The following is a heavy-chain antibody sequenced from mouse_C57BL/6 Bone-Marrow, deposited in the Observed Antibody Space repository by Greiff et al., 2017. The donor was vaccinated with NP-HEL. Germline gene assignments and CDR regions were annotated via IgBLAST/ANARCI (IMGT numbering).Heavy chain of an antibody. D-gene: IGHD2-3*01. CDR3: ARERWLLDYAMDY. CDR1: GYTFTSYW. V-gene: IGHV1-69*01. Sequence: QVQLQQPGAELVMPGASVKLSCKASGYTFTSYWMHWVKQRPGQGLEWIGEIDPSDSYTNYNQKFKGKSTLTVDKSSSTAYMQLSSLTSEDSAVYYCARERWLLDYAMDYWGQGTSVTVSS. CDR2: IDPSDSYT. J-gene: IGHJ4*01.